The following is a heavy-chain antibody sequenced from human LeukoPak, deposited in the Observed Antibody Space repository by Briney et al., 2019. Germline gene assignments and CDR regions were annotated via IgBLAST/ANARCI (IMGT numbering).Heavy chain of an antibody. V-gene: IGHV3-23*01. J-gene: IGHJ4*02. CDR2: ISGNGDDT. D-gene: IGHD5-12*01. Sequence: GGSLRLSCAVSGFTFSSYGMTWVRQAPGKGLEWVSTISGNGDDTYYADSVEGRFTISRDNSENTLYLQMNSLRAEDTAIYFCAKDDAPARWLRSPQLLDHWGQGTLVTVSS. CDR3: AKDDAPARWLRSPQLLDH. CDR1: GFTFSSYG.